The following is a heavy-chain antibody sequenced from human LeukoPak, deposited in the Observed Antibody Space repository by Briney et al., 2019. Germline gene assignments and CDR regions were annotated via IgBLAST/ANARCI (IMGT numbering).Heavy chain of an antibody. V-gene: IGHV4-31*03. CDR1: GGSISSGGYY. Sequence: SQTLSLTCTVSGGSISSGGYYWSWIRQHPGKGLEWIGYIYYSGSTYYNPSLKSRVTISVDTSKNQFSLKLSSVTAADTAVYYCARSGPAAIRSLYYYYGMDVWGKGSTVTVSS. J-gene: IGHJ6*04. CDR2: IYYSGST. D-gene: IGHD2-2*01. CDR3: ARSGPAAIRSLYYYYGMDV.